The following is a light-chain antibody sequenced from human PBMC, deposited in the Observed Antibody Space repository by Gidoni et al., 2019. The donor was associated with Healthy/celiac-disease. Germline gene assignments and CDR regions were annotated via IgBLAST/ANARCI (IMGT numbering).Light chain of an antibody. CDR1: QSISSD. CDR3: QQSYSTPQT. Sequence: DIQMTPSPSSLSASVGDRVTITCRASQSISSDLNWYQQKPGKAPKLLIYAASSLQSGVPSRFSGSGSGTDFTLTIISLQPEDFATYSCQQSYSTPQTFGQGTKVEIK. CDR2: AAS. J-gene: IGKJ1*01. V-gene: IGKV1-39*01.